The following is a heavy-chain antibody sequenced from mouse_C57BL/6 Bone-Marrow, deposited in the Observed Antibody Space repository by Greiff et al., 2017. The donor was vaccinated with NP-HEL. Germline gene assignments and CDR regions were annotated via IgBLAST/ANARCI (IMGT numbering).Heavy chain of an antibody. CDR3: ARATYYNYDGAMDF. V-gene: IGHV1-26*01. CDR2: INPNNGGN. CDR1: GYTFTDYY. Sequence: VQLQQSGPELVKPGASVKISCKASGYTFTDYYMNWVKQSHGKSLEWIGDINPNNGGNSYNQKFKGKATLTVDKSSSTAYMELRSLTSEDSAVYDCARATYYNYDGAMDFGGQGTAVTVSA. D-gene: IGHD2-4*01. J-gene: IGHJ4*01.